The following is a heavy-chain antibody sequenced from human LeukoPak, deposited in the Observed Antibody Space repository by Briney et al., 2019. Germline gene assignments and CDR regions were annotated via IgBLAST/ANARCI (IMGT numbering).Heavy chain of an antibody. Sequence: KPSETLSLTCTVSGGSISSYYWSWIRQPPGKGLEWIGYIYYSGSTNYNPSLKSRVTISVDTSKNQFSLKLSSVTAADTAVYYCARVLSSYYYYYMDVWGKGTTVTVSS. J-gene: IGHJ6*03. CDR3: ARVLSSYYYYYMDV. V-gene: IGHV4-59*01. CDR1: GGSISSYY. D-gene: IGHD6-19*01. CDR2: IYYSGST.